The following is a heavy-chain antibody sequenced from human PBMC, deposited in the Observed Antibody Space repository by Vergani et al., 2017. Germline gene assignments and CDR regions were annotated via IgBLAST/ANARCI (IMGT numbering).Heavy chain of an antibody. Sequence: QLQLQESGPGLVKPSETLSLTCTVSGGSISSSSYYWGWIRQPPGKGLEWIGSIYYSGSTYYNPSLKSRVTISVDTSKNQFSLKLSSVTAADTAVYYCARMCRDYVWGSYRCPIDYWGQGTLVTVSS. J-gene: IGHJ4*02. CDR2: IYYSGST. CDR1: GGSISSSSYY. D-gene: IGHD3-16*02. V-gene: IGHV4-39*01. CDR3: ARMCRDYVWGSYRCPIDY.